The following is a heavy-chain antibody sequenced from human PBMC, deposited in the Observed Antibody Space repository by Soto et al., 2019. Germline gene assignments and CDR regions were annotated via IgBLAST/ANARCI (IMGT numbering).Heavy chain of an antibody. Sequence: QVQLVQSGAEVKKPGSSVKVSCKASGGTFNSYTITWVRQAPGQGLEWMGRIIPIVRIANYAQKFQGRVTITADKSTSTAYMELSSLRSEDTAVYYCTRGGSTSCYYCLHDNDYWGQGTLVTVSS. D-gene: IGHD2-2*01. CDR3: TRGGSTSCYYCLHDNDY. CDR1: GGTFNSYT. CDR2: IIPIVRIA. V-gene: IGHV1-69*02. J-gene: IGHJ4*02.